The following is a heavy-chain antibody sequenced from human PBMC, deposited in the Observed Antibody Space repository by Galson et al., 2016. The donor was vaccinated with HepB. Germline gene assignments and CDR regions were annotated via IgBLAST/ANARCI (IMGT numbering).Heavy chain of an antibody. V-gene: IGHV3-30*18. Sequence: SLRLSCAASGFTLNTYGVHWVCQAPGKGLEWVAAISYDGTNKYYVDSVKGRFTISRDTSKNTLYLQMNSLRAEDTAIYYCAKVRDYYGSGSYWKYFDHWGQGTLVTVSS. J-gene: IGHJ4*02. D-gene: IGHD3-10*01. CDR1: GFTLNTYG. CDR2: ISYDGTNK. CDR3: AKVRDYYGSGSYWKYFDH.